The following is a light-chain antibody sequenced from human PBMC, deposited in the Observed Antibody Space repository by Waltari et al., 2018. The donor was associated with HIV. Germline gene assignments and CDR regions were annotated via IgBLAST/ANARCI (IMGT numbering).Light chain of an antibody. Sequence: QSVVTQPPSASGTPGQNISISCSGDISNLGGNFVYWYQQRPGTAPRLHIYRNDQRPPGVPDGLSGSKAASAASLAISGPRSEDEADYHCSTWYNSLSHWVFGGGTKVTVL. CDR2: RND. V-gene: IGLV1-47*01. CDR3: STWYNSLSHWV. CDR1: ISNLGGNF. J-gene: IGLJ3*02.